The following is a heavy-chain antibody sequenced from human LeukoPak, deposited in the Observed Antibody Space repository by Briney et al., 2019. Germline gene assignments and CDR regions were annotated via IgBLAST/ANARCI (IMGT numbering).Heavy chain of an antibody. J-gene: IGHJ4*02. CDR2: INPNSGGT. D-gene: IGHD1-1*01. CDR3: ARSTVTTGAAYFDY. V-gene: IGHV1-2*02. Sequence: GASVKVSCKASGYTFTGYYMHWVRQAPGQGLEWMGWINPNSGGTNYAQKFQGRVTMTRDTSISTACMELSRLRSDDTAVYYCARSTVTTGAAYFDYWGQGTLVTVSS. CDR1: GYTFTGYY.